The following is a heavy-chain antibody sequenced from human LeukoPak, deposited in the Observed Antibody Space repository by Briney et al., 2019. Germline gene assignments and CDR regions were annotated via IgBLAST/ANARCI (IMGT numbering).Heavy chain of an antibody. D-gene: IGHD6-13*01. J-gene: IGHJ4*02. CDR3: ARDPEVYSSSPH. Sequence: GGSLRLSCAASGFTFSSYSMNWVRQAPGKGLEWVSSISSSSSYIYYADSVKGRFTISRDNAKNSLYLQMNSLRAEDTAVYYCARDPEVYSSSPHWGQGTLVTVSS. V-gene: IGHV3-21*01. CDR2: ISSSSSYI. CDR1: GFTFSSYS.